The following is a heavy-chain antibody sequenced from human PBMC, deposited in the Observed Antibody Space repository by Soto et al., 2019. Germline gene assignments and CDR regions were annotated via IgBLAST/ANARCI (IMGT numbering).Heavy chain of an antibody. CDR2: FHYTGRT. J-gene: IGHJ4*02. CDR1: GDSITTTTYY. D-gene: IGHD6-13*01. Sequence: QLQLQESGPGLVKPSETLSLTCIVSGDSITTTTYYWGWIRQSPGKGLEWIGSFHYTGRTSYNPSLKSRVTIFVDTSKDQFSLIVNDVTAADTAVYYCAKYASGSMRDYGGQGTLFTVSS. V-gene: IGHV4-39*01. CDR3: AKYASGSMRDY.